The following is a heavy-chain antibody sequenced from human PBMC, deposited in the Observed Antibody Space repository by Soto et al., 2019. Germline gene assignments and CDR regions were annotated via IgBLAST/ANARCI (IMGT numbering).Heavy chain of an antibody. CDR1: GFTFYIYG. D-gene: IGHD6-19*01. Sequence: QVQLVESGGGVVQPGRSLRLSCAASGFTFYIYGVYWVRQAPGKGLEWVAVISYDGSNEYYADSVKGRFTISRDNSKNTLYLQMNSLRAEDTAVYYCAKSVAAPIGGYYYYMDVWGKGTTVTVSS. J-gene: IGHJ6*03. CDR3: AKSVAAPIGGYYYYMDV. V-gene: IGHV3-30*18. CDR2: ISYDGSNE.